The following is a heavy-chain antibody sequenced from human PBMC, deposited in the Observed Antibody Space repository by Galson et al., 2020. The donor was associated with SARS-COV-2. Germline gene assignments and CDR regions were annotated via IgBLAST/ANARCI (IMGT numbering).Heavy chain of an antibody. CDR3: AKFGGCHSRTPDIQAMDA. J-gene: IGHJ6*02. D-gene: IGHD2-21*01. Sequence: TGGSLRLSCAASGFNFSIYSMHWVRQAPGKGLEWVAFISNSGSNIYYADSVKGRFTISRDNSRNTLYLQMNSLRVDDTALYYSAKFGGCHSRTPDIQAMDAWGQRPTVTDSS. CDR1: GFNFSIYS. CDR2: ISNSGSNI. V-gene: IGHV3-30*18.